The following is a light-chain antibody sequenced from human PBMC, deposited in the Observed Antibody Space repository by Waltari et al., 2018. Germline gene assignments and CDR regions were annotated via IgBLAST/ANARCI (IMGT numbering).Light chain of an antibody. CDR3: LQHDTFPLT. CDR1: RDIDYD. CDR2: EAT. J-gene: IGKJ4*01. V-gene: IGKV5-2*01. Sequence: ETTLTQSPAFVSATPGDTVTVSCKASRDIDYDINWYQKKPGEAALFIIEEATTLVPGTAPRFSGSGYGTHFTLTINDIESDDAAYYFCLQHDTFPLTFGGGTKVEI.